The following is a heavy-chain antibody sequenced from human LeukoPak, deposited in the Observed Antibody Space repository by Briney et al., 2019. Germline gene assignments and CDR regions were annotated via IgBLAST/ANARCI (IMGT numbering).Heavy chain of an antibody. V-gene: IGHV3-48*01. Sequence: GGSLRLSCAASGFTCSSYSMNWVRQAPGKGLEWVSYISPSGSTIYYADSVKGRFTISRGNAKNSLYLQMNSLRAEDTAMYYCARDAVAGTPRGYYGMDVWGQGTTVTVSS. J-gene: IGHJ6*02. CDR3: ARDAVAGTPRGYYGMDV. CDR2: ISPSGSTI. CDR1: GFTCSSYS. D-gene: IGHD6-19*01.